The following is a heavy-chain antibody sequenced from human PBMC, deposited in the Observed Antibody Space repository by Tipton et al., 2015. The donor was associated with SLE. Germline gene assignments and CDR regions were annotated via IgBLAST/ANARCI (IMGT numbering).Heavy chain of an antibody. V-gene: IGHV4-34*01. CDR1: GFTFSSYG. CDR3: ARRSYSSLAFGFYS. CDR2: IYHSGGT. D-gene: IGHD3-16*01. J-gene: IGHJ1*01. Sequence: LRLSCAASGFTFSSYGMHWVRQAPGKGLEWIGGIYHSGGTHYNPSLKSRVTISVNTSKNQFSLKLRSVTAADTAMYYCARRSYSSLAFGFYSWGQGTRVIVSS.